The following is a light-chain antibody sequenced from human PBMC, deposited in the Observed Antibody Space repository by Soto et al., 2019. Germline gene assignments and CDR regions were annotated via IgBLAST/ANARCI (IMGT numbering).Light chain of an antibody. CDR2: END. CDR1: SSDIENNY. J-gene: IGLJ2*01. CDR3: GTWNSSLSGGV. Sequence: QSVLTQPPSVSAAPGQYVTISCSGSSSDIENNYVCWYQQFPGTAPKLLIYENDKRPSGIPDRFSGSRSGTSATLGIAGLQTGDEADYYCGTWNSSLSGGVFGGGTKVTVL. V-gene: IGLV1-51*02.